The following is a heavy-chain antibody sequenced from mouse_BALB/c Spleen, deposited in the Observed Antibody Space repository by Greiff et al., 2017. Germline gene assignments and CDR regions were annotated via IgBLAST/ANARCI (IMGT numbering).Heavy chain of an antibody. CDR3: ARKGNWDWFAY. Sequence: VKLMESGPGLVQPSQSLSITCTVSGFSLTSYGVHWVRQSPGKGLVWLGVIWSGGSTDYNAAFISRLSISKDNSKSQVFFKMNSLQANDTAIYYCARKGNWDWFAYWGQGTLVTVSA. J-gene: IGHJ3*01. D-gene: IGHD4-1*01. CDR1: GFSLTSYG. CDR2: IWSGGST. V-gene: IGHV2-2*02.